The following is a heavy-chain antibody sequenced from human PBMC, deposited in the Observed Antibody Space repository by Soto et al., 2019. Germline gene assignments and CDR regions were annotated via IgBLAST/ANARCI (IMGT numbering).Heavy chain of an antibody. CDR3: VKDAPQPFSD. V-gene: IGHV3-23*01. D-gene: IGHD3-3*02. CDR1: GFDFSNYG. CDR2: ISGTAHAS. J-gene: IGHJ4*02. Sequence: EVQLLESGGGLVQPGGYLRISCAASGFDFSNYGMSWVRQAPGKGLEWVSAISGTAHASYYAASVKGRFTISRDNSKNTLYLHMNSLRVEDTAVYFCVKDAPQPFSDWGQGTLVTVSS.